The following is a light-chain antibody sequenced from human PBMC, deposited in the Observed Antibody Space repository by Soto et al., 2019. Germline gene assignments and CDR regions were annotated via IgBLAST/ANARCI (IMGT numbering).Light chain of an antibody. CDR3: QQYHSYWT. J-gene: IGKJ1*01. CDR2: DAS. V-gene: IGKV1-5*01. CDR1: QSISSW. Sequence: DIQMTQSPSTLSASVGDRVTITCRASQSISSWLAWYQQKPGKAPKLLIYDASTLESGVPQRFSGSGSGTEFTLTISSLQTDGFSTYYCQQYHSYWTFGQGTKVDIK.